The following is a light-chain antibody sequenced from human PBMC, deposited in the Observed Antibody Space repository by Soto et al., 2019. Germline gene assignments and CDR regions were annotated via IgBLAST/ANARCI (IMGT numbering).Light chain of an antibody. CDR3: QHANSFPLT. J-gene: IGKJ4*01. CDR2: SAS. Sequence: DIQMTQSPSSVAASVGDRVTITCRASQTIGNWVAWYQQRPGKAPQLLVFSASRLQSGVPSRFSGSGSGTDFTLTISNLQPADFASYYCQHANSFPLTFGGGTKVEI. CDR1: QTIGNW. V-gene: IGKV1D-12*01.